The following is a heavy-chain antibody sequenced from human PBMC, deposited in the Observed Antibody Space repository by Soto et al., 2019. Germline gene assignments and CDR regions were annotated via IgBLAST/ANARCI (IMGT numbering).Heavy chain of an antibody. Sequence: QVQLVQSGPEVKKPGSSVKVSCKASGVTFSNYAFSLVRQAPGQGPEWMGGIIPLFGTPNNAQRIQTRHTITADEYTSTAYMELSSPRSEDTSVYYCARGGDIDAAVAESEYYYGIHFWGHGTTVTVSS. J-gene: IGHJ6*02. V-gene: IGHV1-69*01. D-gene: IGHD6-19*01. CDR1: GVTFSNYA. CDR2: IIPLFGTP. CDR3: ARGGDIDAAVAESEYYYGIHF.